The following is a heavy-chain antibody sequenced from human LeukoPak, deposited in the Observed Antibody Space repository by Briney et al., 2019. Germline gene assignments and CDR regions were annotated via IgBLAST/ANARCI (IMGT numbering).Heavy chain of an antibody. CDR2: LHYIGST. CDR3: VRHSGGTTYAY. CDR1: GGSINYYY. D-gene: IGHD1-7*01. J-gene: IGHJ4*02. V-gene: IGHV4-59*08. Sequence: SETLSLTCSVSGGSINYYYWSWIRQPPGKGLEWIGYLHYIGSTEYNPSLKSRVTISGDTSKNQFSLKLSSVTAADTAVYYCVRHSGGTTYAYWGQGTLVTVSS.